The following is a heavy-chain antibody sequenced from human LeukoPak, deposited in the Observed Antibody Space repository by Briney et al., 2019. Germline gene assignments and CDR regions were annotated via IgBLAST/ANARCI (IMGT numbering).Heavy chain of an antibody. CDR1: GFTLNNAW. J-gene: IGHJ1*01. V-gene: IGHV3-15*01. Sequence: GGALRLSCAACGFTLNNAWMSWVGQAPGKGGEGLGRIKRGTDGGTIDYAAPVKGRFTISRDDSRNTLYLQMDSLKIEDTAVYYCTTDRYYDNSELQFQHWGQGTLVTVSS. CDR2: IKRGTDGGTI. CDR3: TTDRYYDNSELQFQH. D-gene: IGHD3-22*01.